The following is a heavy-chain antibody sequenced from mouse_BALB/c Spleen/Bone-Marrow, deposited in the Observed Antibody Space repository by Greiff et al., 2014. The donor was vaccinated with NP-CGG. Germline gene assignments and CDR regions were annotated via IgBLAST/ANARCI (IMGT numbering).Heavy chain of an antibody. CDR2: ISYDGSN. CDR3: VKWGLRLWYFDV. J-gene: IGHJ1*01. CDR1: GYSITSGYY. V-gene: IGHV3-6*02. Sequence: VQLQQSGPGLVKPSQSLSLTCSVPGYSITSGYYWNWIRQFPGNKLEWMGYISYDGSNNYNPSLKNRISITRDTSKNQFFLKLNSVTTEDTATYYCVKWGLRLWYFDVWGAGTTVTVSS. D-gene: IGHD1-2*01.